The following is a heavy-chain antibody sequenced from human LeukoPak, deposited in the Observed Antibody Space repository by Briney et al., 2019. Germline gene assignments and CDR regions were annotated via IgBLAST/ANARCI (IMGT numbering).Heavy chain of an antibody. D-gene: IGHD3-10*01. V-gene: IGHV3-30*04. CDR3: ARDPTYSYYGSGSYSNWFDP. J-gene: IGHJ5*02. Sequence: GGSLRLSCAASGFTFSSYAMSWVRQAPGKGLEWVAVISYDGSNKYYADSVKSRFTISRDNSKNTLYLQMNSLRAEDTAVYYCARDPTYSYYGSGSYSNWFDPWGQGTLVTVSS. CDR2: ISYDGSNK. CDR1: GFTFSSYA.